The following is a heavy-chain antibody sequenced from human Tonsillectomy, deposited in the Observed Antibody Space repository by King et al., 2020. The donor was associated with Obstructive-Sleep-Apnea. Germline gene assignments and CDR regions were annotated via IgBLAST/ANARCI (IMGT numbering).Heavy chain of an antibody. CDR3: ARVGAGWEVPNLHTYSFDS. CDR2: INPNSGGT. Sequence: QVQLVESGAEVKKPGASVKVSCKASGYTFSAYYMHWLRQAPGQGLEWMGWINPNSGGTDYAQKFQGRVTMTRDTSIRTAYMELSRLISDDTAVYYCARVGAGWEVPNLHTYSFDSWGQGTLVTVSS. CDR1: GYTFSAYY. D-gene: IGHD1-26*01. J-gene: IGHJ4*02. V-gene: IGHV1-2*02.